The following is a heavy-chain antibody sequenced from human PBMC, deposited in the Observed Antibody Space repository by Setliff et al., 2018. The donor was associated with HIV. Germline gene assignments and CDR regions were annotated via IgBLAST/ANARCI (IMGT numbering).Heavy chain of an antibody. D-gene: IGHD3-10*01. Sequence: SETLSLTCSVSGGSISSSTYYWGWIRQPPGKGLEWIGDIFYTGSTYYNPSLKSRVLISVDTSNNQFSLRLSSVTAADTAVYYCARDLSPYGSGDPYYYYGMDVWGQGTTVTVSS. CDR2: IFYTGST. CDR1: GGSISSSTYY. V-gene: IGHV4-39*07. J-gene: IGHJ6*02. CDR3: ARDLSPYGSGDPYYYYGMDV.